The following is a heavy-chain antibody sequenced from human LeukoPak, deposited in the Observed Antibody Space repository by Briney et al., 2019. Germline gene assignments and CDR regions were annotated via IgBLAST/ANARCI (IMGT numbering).Heavy chain of an antibody. Sequence: PGGSLRLSCAASGFTVSSNYMSWVRQAPGKGLEWVSGTIGSGGSTFYADSVKGRFTISRDNSKNTLYLQMNSLRAEDTAVYYCAKARYCSGGSCYFDYWGQGTLVTVSS. J-gene: IGHJ4*02. CDR2: TIGSGGST. CDR3: AKARYCSGGSCYFDY. CDR1: GFTVSSNY. D-gene: IGHD2-15*01. V-gene: IGHV3-23*01.